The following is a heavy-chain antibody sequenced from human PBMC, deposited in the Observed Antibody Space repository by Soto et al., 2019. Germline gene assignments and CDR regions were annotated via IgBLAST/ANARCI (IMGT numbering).Heavy chain of an antibody. D-gene: IGHD6-13*01. CDR3: AASDSSSWQHHY. J-gene: IGHJ4*02. CDR2: IIPIFETA. CDR1: GDSFSSYA. Sequence: QVQLVQSGAEMKKPGSSVKVSCKVSGDSFSSYAISWVRQAPGEGLEWVGGIIPIFETANYAQNFQGRVTITAVESTTTAYLEVTRLRPQDTAVFYCAASDSSSWQHHYWGQGTLITVSS. V-gene: IGHV1-69*01.